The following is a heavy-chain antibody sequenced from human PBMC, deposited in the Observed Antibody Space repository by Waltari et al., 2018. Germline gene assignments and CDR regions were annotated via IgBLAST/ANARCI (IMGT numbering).Heavy chain of an antibody. V-gene: IGHV1-69*01. J-gene: IGHJ4*02. CDR1: GGTFGRFA. Sequence: QVQLVQSGAEVKKPGSSVKVSCKASGGTFGRFAISWVRQAAGEGREWMGGIIPKIGASNYAQKFQGRVTITADDSTRIAYMEVSSLSFEDTAVYFCATDTSPPYWGQGTLVIVSS. CDR2: IIPKIGAS. CDR3: ATDTSPPY. D-gene: IGHD2-2*01.